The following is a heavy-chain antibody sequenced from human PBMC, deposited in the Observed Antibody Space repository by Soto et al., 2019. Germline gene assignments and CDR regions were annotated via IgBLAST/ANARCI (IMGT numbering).Heavy chain of an antibody. CDR1: GGSFSGYY. J-gene: IGHJ6*02. CDR2: INHSGST. V-gene: IGHV4-34*01. CDR3: ASLGYSSSWPRGRYYYYGMDV. D-gene: IGHD6-13*01. Sequence: SETLSLTCAVYGGSFSGYYWSWIRQPPGKGLEWIGEINHSGSTNYNLSLKSRVTISVDTSKNQFSLKLSSVTAADTAVYYCASLGYSSSWPRGRYYYYGMDVWGQGTTVTVSS.